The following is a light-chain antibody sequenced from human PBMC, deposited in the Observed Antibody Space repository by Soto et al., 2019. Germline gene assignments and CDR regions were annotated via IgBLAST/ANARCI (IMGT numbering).Light chain of an antibody. Sequence: QSVLTQPASVSGSAGQSISISCAGTNSDIGRYNFVSWYQQRPGQAPKLLIFDVSNRPSGISDRFSGSKSGQTASLTISGFQAEDEADYYCNSYTSSSPPYVFGTG. J-gene: IGLJ1*01. CDR3: NSYTSSSPPYV. V-gene: IGLV2-14*01. CDR2: DVS. CDR1: NSDIGRYNF.